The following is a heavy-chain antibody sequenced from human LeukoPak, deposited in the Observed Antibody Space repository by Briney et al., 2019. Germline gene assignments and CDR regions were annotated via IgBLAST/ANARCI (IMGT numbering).Heavy chain of an antibody. Sequence: TGGSLRLSCAASGFTFSSYEMNWVRQAPGKGLEWVSYISSSGSTIYYADSVKGRFTISRDNAKNSLYLQMNSLRAEDTAVYYCARVSYYDSSYFDYWSQGTLVTVSS. V-gene: IGHV3-48*03. CDR1: GFTFSSYE. J-gene: IGHJ4*02. D-gene: IGHD3-22*01. CDR2: ISSSGSTI. CDR3: ARVSYYDSSYFDY.